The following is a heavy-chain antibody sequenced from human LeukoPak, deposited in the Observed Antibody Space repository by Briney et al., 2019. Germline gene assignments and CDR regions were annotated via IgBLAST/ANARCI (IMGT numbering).Heavy chain of an antibody. V-gene: IGHV4-4*02. CDR3: ARVSGFGDPAVDY. D-gene: IGHD3-10*01. Sequence: PSETLSPTCAVSGGSISSSNWWSWVRQPPGKGLEWIGEINHSGSTNYNPSLKSRVTISVDKCKNQFSLKLSSVTAADTAVYYCARVSGFGDPAVDYWGQGTLVTVSS. CDR1: GGSISSSNW. CDR2: INHSGST. J-gene: IGHJ4*02.